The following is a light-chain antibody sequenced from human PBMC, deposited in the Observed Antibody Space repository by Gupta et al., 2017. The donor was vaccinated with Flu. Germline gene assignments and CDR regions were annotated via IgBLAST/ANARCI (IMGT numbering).Light chain of an antibody. J-gene: IGLJ1*01. CDR3: TSDTSFSTYV. V-gene: IGLV2-14*04. Sequence: SITISCTGDTNDLGGYKYVSWAQQHTGKAPKLIIYDVSNRPAGVSDRFSGSKSGNTASLTISGRQAEDEADYYCTSDTSFSTYVFAPGTRVTVL. CDR1: TNDLGGYKY. CDR2: DVS.